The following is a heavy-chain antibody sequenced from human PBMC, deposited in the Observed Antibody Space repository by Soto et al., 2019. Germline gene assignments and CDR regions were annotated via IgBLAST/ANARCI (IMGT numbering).Heavy chain of an antibody. D-gene: IGHD3-22*01. CDR1: GGSVSSGSYY. J-gene: IGHJ3*02. Sequence: NPSETLSLTCTVSGGSVSSGSYYWSWIRQPPGKGLEWIGYIYYSGSTNYNPSLKSRVTISVDTSKNQFSLKLSSVTAADTAVYYCARGYYYDSSGYQDAFDIWGQGTMVTVSS. V-gene: IGHV4-61*01. CDR3: ARGYYYDSSGYQDAFDI. CDR2: IYYSGST.